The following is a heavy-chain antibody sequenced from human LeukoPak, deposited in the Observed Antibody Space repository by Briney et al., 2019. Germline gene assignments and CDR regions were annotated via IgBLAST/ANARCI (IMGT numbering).Heavy chain of an antibody. CDR3: ATLQFGLKSIVAAFDY. Sequence: PGESLKISCKGSGYSFTSYWIGWVRQMPGKGLEWMGIIYPGDSDTRYSPSFQGQVTISADKSISTAYLQWSSLKASDTAMYYCATLQFGLKSIVAAFDYWGQGTLVSVSS. D-gene: IGHD2-21*01. V-gene: IGHV5-51*01. CDR1: GYSFTSYW. J-gene: IGHJ4*02. CDR2: IYPGDSDT.